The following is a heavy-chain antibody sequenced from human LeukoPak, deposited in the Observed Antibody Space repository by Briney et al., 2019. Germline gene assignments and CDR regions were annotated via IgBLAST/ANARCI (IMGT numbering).Heavy chain of an antibody. CDR1: GDSITSGSYY. J-gene: IGHJ3*02. CDR3: ASPGAVEHDALAI. D-gene: IGHD1/OR15-1a*01. V-gene: IGHV4-61*02. CDR2: IYTSGST. Sequence: SETLSLTCSVSGDSITSGSYYWSWIRQPAGKGLEWIGRIYTSGSTNYNPSLKSRVTMSVDTSKNQFSLKLSSVTAADTAVYYCASPGAVEHDALAIWGQGTMVTVSS.